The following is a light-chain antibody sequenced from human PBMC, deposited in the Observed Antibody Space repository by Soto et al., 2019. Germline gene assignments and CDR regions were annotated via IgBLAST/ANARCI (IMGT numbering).Light chain of an antibody. CDR1: SSDVGGYNY. V-gene: IGLV2-11*01. CDR3: CSYGGSYVV. Sequence: QSVLTQPRSVSGSPGQSVTISCTGTSSDVGGYNYVSWYQQHPGKAPKLMIYDVNKWPSGVPDRFSGSKSGNTASLTISGLQAEDEADHYCCSYGGSYVVFGGGTKLTVL. CDR2: DVN. J-gene: IGLJ2*01.